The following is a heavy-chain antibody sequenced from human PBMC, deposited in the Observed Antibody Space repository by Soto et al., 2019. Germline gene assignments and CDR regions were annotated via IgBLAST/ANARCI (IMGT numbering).Heavy chain of an antibody. CDR2: TYYRYKWYN. J-gene: IGHJ5*02. D-gene: IGHD3-22*01. CDR1: GDSVSSNSAA. CDR3: AREPRDYDSSGYLPS. V-gene: IGHV6-1*01. Sequence: QVQLQQSGPGLVKPSQTLSLTCAISGDSVSSNSAAWNWIRQSPSRGLEWLGRTYYRYKWYNDYVVSVKSRITINPDTSKNQCSLQLNSVTPEDTAVYSCAREPRDYDSSGYLPSWGQGTLVTVSS.